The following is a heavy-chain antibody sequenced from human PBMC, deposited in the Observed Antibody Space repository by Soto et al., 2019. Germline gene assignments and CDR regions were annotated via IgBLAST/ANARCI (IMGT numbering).Heavy chain of an antibody. CDR1: GYTFTGYY. CDR2: INPNSGGT. CDR3: ASGGFVAVPAARVGFGDYYYYGMEV. D-gene: IGHD2-2*01. Sequence: ASVKVSCKASGYTFTGYYMHWVRQAPGQGLEWMGWINPNSGGTNYAQKFQGRVTMTRDTSISTAYMELSRLRSDDKAVYYCASGGFVAVPAARVGFGDYYYYGMEVWGQGTKVTVSS. V-gene: IGHV1-2*02. J-gene: IGHJ6*02.